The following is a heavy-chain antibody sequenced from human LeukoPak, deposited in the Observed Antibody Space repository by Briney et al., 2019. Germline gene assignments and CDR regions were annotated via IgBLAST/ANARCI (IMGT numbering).Heavy chain of an antibody. J-gene: IGHJ5*02. Sequence: SETLSLTCTVSGGSVSSGSYYWSWIRQPPGKGLEWIGYIYYSGSTNYNPSLKSRVTISVDTSRNQFSLKLSSVTAADTAVYYCAVETTVTNWFDPWDQGTLVTVSS. CDR3: AVETTVTNWFDP. CDR1: GGSVSSGSYY. D-gene: IGHD4-17*01. CDR2: IYYSGST. V-gene: IGHV4-61*01.